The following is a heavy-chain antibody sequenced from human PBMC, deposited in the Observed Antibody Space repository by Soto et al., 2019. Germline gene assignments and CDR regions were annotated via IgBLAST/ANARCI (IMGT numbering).Heavy chain of an antibody. CDR3: AKTRRYCTTTTCQYFYYDMDV. D-gene: IGHD2-2*01. V-gene: IGHV3-23*01. CDR2: ISGSGGST. CDR1: GFTFSTYG. Sequence: EVQLLESGGGLVQPGGSLRLSCAASGFTFSTYGMSWARQAPGKGLEWVSGISGSGGSTYYADSVKGRFTLSRDNSKNTLYLQMNSLSAEDTAIYYCAKTRRYCTTTTCQYFYYDMDVWGQGTTVIVSS. J-gene: IGHJ6*02.